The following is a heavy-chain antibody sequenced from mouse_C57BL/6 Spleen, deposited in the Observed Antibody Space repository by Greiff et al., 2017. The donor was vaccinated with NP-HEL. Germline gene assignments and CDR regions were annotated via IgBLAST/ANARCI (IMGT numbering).Heavy chain of an antibody. CDR2: INPGSGGT. Sequence: VQLQQSGAELVRPGTSVKVSCKASGYAFTNYLIEWVKQRPGQGLEWIGVINPGSGGTNYNEKFKGKATLTADKSSSTAYMQLSSLTSEDSAVYFGVDSSYEGFAYWGQGTLVTVSA. D-gene: IGHD1-1*01. J-gene: IGHJ3*01. CDR1: GYAFTNYL. CDR3: VDSSYEGFAY. V-gene: IGHV1-54*01.